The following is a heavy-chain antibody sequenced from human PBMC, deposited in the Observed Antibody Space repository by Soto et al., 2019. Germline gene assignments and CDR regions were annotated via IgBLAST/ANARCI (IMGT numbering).Heavy chain of an antibody. CDR2: IWYDGSNK. J-gene: IGHJ4*02. Sequence: GGSLRLSCAASGFTFSSYGMHWVRQAPGKGLEWVAVIWYDGSNKYYADSVKGRFTISRDNSKNTLYLQMNSLRAEDTAVYYCARESCGSGSYSLDFDYWGQGTLVTVSS. D-gene: IGHD3-10*01. CDR1: GFTFSSYG. CDR3: ARESCGSGSYSLDFDY. V-gene: IGHV3-33*01.